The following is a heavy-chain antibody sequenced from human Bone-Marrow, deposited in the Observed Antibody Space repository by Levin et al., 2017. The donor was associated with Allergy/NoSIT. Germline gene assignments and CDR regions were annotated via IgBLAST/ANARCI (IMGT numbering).Heavy chain of an antibody. Sequence: GGSLRLSCAASGLTFSEYHMSWIRQAPGQGLEWISFISGSSSNIKYADSVKGRFTISRDNARNSLYLQMNSPRAEDTAVYYCARDRADSRYVGLDFWGRGTLVTVSS. CDR3: ARDRADSRYVGLDF. CDR1: GLTFSEYH. D-gene: IGHD3-22*01. CDR2: ISGSSSNI. V-gene: IGHV3-11*05. J-gene: IGHJ4*02.